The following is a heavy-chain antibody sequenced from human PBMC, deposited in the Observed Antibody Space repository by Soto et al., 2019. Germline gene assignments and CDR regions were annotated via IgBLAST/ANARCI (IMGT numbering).Heavy chain of an antibody. D-gene: IGHD2-21*02. CDR3: ARSGVTGIVIPSHWFAP. CDR1: GDSIGGVGY. J-gene: IGHJ5*02. CDR2: ISSSGIT. Sequence: SETLSLTCTVSGDSIGGVGYWSWIRQFPGRGLEWIGCISSSGITYYNPALNNRISLSLDTSQNQLSLKLLSVPAEDTAIYYCARSGVTGIVIPSHWFAPWGQGTLVTVSS. V-gene: IGHV4-31*03.